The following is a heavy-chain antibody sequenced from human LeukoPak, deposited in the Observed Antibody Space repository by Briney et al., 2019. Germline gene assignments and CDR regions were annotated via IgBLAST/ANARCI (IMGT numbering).Heavy chain of an antibody. CDR3: AKQGADYDFWSGPFDY. CDR1: GFTFSSYA. J-gene: IGHJ4*02. V-gene: IGHV3-23*01. D-gene: IGHD3-3*01. Sequence: GGSLRLSCAASGFTFSSYAMSWVRQAPGKGLEWVSAISGSGGSTYYADSVKGRFTISRDNSKNTLYLQMNSLRAEDTAVYYCAKQGADYDFWSGPFDYWGQGTLVPVSS. CDR2: ISGSGGST.